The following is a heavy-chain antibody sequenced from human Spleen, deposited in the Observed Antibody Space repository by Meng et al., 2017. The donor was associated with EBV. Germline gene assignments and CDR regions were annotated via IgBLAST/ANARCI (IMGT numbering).Heavy chain of an antibody. V-gene: IGHV1-2*06. CDR2: INPSSGGT. J-gene: IGHJ4*02. D-gene: IGHD2-21*02. Sequence: LVQSGAWGKKPGASVKVSCKVSAYMFTDYYMPWVRQAPGQGLAWMGRINPSSGGTDSAQKFQGRVTMTRDTPISTAYMELTSLRSDDTAIYYCARSIFSNDFFNWGQGTLVTVSS. CDR1: AYMFTDYY. CDR3: ARSIFSNDFFN.